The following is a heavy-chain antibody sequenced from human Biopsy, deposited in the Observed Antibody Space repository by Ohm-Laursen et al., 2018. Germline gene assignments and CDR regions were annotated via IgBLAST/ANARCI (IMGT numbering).Heavy chain of an antibody. CDR3: TRAEAGSGSLLYFDY. CDR2: INTDGSST. J-gene: IGHJ4*02. Sequence: GSLRLSCAASGFIFSRFWMYWVRQAPGKGLVWVSRINTDGSSTNYADAVKGRFTISRDNAKNTVFLQMNSLRAEDTAVYYCTRAEAGSGSLLYFDYWGQGTLVTVSS. CDR1: GFIFSRFW. V-gene: IGHV3-74*01. D-gene: IGHD3-10*01.